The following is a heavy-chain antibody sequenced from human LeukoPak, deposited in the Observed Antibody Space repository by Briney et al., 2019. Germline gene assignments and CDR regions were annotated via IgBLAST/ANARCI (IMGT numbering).Heavy chain of an antibody. CDR2: MYTGGSS. Sequence: SETLSLTCTVSGGSISSYYWSWIRQPAGKGLEWIGRMYTGGSSNYNPSLKSRVTMSIDTSKNQFSLKLSSVTAADTAVYYCARDEVTWFDPWGQGTLVTVSS. V-gene: IGHV4-4*07. CDR3: ARDEVTWFDP. D-gene: IGHD4-23*01. CDR1: GGSISSYY. J-gene: IGHJ5*02.